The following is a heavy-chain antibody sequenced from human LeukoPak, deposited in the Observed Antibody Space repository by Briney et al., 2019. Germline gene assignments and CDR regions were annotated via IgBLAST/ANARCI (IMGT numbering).Heavy chain of an antibody. CDR3: ATENYDFWSGYY. CDR1: GGTFSSYA. D-gene: IGHD3-3*01. Sequence: SVKVSCMASGGTFSSYAISWVRQAPGQGLEWMGGIIPIFGTSNYAQKFQGRVTITADESTSTAYMELSSLRSEDTAVYYCATENYDFWSGYYWGQGTLVTVSP. J-gene: IGHJ4*02. CDR2: IIPIFGTS. V-gene: IGHV1-69*13.